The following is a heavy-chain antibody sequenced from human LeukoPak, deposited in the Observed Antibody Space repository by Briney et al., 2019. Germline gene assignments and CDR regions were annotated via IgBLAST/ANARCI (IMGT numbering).Heavy chain of an antibody. CDR1: GFTFSSYA. J-gene: IGHJ6*02. CDR2: ISGSGGST. CDR3: AKPLYYDSSGTPHYYYYYGMDV. V-gene: IGHV3-23*01. D-gene: IGHD3-22*01. Sequence: GGSLRLSCAASGFTFSSYAMSWVRQAPGKGLEWVSAISGSGGSTYYADSVKGRFTISRDNSKNTLYLQMNSLRAEDTAVYYCAKPLYYDSSGTPHYYYYYGMDVWGQGTTVTVSS.